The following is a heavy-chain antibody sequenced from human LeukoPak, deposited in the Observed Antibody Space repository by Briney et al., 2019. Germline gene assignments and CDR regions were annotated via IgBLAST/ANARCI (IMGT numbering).Heavy chain of an antibody. CDR2: IKQDGSEK. CDR3: ARDAPTSYYYDSSGYYLYYYYYYGMDV. D-gene: IGHD3-22*01. V-gene: IGHV3-7*05. CDR1: GFTFSSYW. J-gene: IGHJ6*02. Sequence: GSLRLSCAASGFTFSSYWMSWVRQAPGKGLEWVANIKQDGSEKYYVDSVKGRFTISRDNAKNSLYLQMNSLGAEDTAVYYCARDAPTSYYYDSSGYYLYYYYYYGMDVWGQGTTVTVSS.